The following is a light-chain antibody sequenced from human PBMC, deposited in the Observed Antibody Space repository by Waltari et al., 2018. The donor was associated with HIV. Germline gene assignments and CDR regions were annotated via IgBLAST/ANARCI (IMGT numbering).Light chain of an antibody. J-gene: IGKJ4*01. CDR3: QQYIRWPLT. Sequence: VVLTQFPATLSVSPGDTATLSCRASESLSCNLAWYQQKPGQAPRLLIHDTSTRATGVPTRFGGSRSGTDFTLTISSLRPEDIAVYYCQQYIRWPLTFGGGTKVEIK. CDR1: ESLSCN. CDR2: DTS. V-gene: IGKV3-15*01.